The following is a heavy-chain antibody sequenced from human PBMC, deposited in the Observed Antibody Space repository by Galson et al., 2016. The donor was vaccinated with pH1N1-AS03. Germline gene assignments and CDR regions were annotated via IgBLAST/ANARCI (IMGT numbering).Heavy chain of an antibody. CDR2: ISGDNGNT. D-gene: IGHD3-10*01. CDR1: GYTFTSYG. J-gene: IGHJ4*02. V-gene: IGHV1-18*04. Sequence: SVKVSCKASGYTFTSYGISWVRQAPGQGLEGMGWISGDNGNTNYAQKFQGRVTMTTDTSTSTAYMELRSLRSDDTAVFYCARDLGGGIIKEAYWGQGTLVTVSS. CDR3: ARDLGGGIIKEAY.